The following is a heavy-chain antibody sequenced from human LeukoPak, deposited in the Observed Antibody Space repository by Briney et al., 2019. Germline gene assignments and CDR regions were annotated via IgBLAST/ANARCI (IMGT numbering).Heavy chain of an antibody. J-gene: IGHJ4*02. CDR2: ISGDGGST. Sequence: PGGSLRLSCAASGFTFSSYAMSWVRQAPGKGLEWVSAISGDGGSTYYADSVKGRFTISRDNSKYSLYLQMNNLRTEDTAFYYCAKGHSSWNDYWGQGTLVTVSS. CDR3: AKGHSSWNDY. CDR1: GFTFSSYA. D-gene: IGHD6-13*01. V-gene: IGHV3-43*02.